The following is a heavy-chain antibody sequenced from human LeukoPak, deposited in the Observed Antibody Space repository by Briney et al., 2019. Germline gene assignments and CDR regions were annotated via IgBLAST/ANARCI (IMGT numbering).Heavy chain of an antibody. CDR2: IYSGGST. V-gene: IGHV3-66*01. CDR3: ARLGGSTYDYYYGMDV. J-gene: IGHJ6*02. D-gene: IGHD1-26*01. CDR1: GFTVSSNY. Sequence: PGGSLRLSCAASGFTVSSNYMSWVRQAPGKGLEWVSVIYSGGSTYYADSVKGRFTISRDNSMNTLYLQMNSLRAEDTAVYYCARLGGSTYDYYYGMDVWGQGITVTVSS.